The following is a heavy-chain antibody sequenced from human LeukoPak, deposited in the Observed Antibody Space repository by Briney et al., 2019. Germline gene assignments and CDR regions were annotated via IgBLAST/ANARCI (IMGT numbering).Heavy chain of an antibody. D-gene: IGHD6-13*01. V-gene: IGHV4-39*07. CDR1: GGSISSSSYY. CDR2: IYYSGST. J-gene: IGHJ4*02. Sequence: SETLSLTCTVSGGSISSSSYYWGWIRQPPGKGLEWIGSIYYSGSTYYNPSLKSRVTISVDTSKNQFSLKLSSVTAADTAVYYCARDWLGSSWTDWGQGTLVTVSS. CDR3: ARDWLGSSWTD.